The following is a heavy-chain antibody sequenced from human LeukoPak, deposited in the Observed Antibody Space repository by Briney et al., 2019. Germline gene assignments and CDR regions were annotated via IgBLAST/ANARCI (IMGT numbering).Heavy chain of an antibody. CDR2: ISSSSSYI. D-gene: IGHD5-18*01. CDR1: GFTFSNYN. Sequence: GGSLRLSCAVSGFTFSNYNMNWVRQAPGKGLEWVSSISSSSSYIYYADSVKGRFTISRDNAKSSLYLQMNGLRAEDTAVYYCAREGDTAMVTVDYWGQGTLVTVSS. J-gene: IGHJ4*02. V-gene: IGHV3-21*01. CDR3: AREGDTAMVTVDY.